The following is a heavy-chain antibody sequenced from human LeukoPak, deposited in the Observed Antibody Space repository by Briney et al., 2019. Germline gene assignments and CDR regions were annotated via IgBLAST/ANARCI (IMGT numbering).Heavy chain of an antibody. V-gene: IGHV5-51*01. CDR1: GYTFRTSW. CDR3: VMGGYYPGYFDH. Sequence: GESLKISSKASGYTFRTSWNGWVRLMPGKGLEWMAITYPGDSDTKYGPSFQGQVSISVDTFISTAYLHWSRLKASDTAIYYCVMGGYYPGYFDHWGQGTLVTVSS. CDR2: TYPGDSDT. J-gene: IGHJ4*02. D-gene: IGHD3-10*01.